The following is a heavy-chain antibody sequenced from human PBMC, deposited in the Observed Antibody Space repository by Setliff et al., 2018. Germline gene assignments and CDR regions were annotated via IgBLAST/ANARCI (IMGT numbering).Heavy chain of an antibody. CDR2: LIPVLSSA. D-gene: IGHD5-12*01. CDR1: GGSFSNYA. V-gene: IGHV1-69*11. J-gene: IGHJ3*02. CDR3: ARWLSSDPFDI. Sequence: SVKVSCKVSGGSFSNYAINWVRQVSGQGLEWMGRLIPVLSSADYSQRFQGRVTFTADESTTTVFMELSSLRSEDTAVYFCARWLSSDPFDIWGQGTVVTVS.